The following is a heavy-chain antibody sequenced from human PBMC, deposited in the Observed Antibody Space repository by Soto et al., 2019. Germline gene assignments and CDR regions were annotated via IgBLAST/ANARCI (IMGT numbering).Heavy chain of an antibody. CDR1: GFTFSSYW. V-gene: IGHV3-7*01. CDR3: ARMVRGVIITYYYYYYMDV. Sequence: GGSLRLSCAASGFTFSSYWMSWVRQAPGKGLEWVANIKQDGSEKYYVDSVKGRFTISRDNAKNSLYLQMNSLRAEDTAVYYCARMVRGVIITYYYYYYMDVWGKGTTVTVSS. D-gene: IGHD3-10*01. J-gene: IGHJ6*03. CDR2: IKQDGSEK.